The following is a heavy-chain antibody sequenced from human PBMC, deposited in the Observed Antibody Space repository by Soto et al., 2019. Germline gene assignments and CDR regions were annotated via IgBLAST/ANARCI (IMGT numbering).Heavy chain of an antibody. Sequence: GGPLILPYEASEFSFSSYQIKVFPQAPGRGPDRVSYISSTGSTISYADHVKGRFTISRDNAKNSMYLQMNSMRAEDTAVYYCARDGSYCTNGVCYTAGFDYWGKGT. J-gene: IGHJ4*02. CDR3: ARDGSYCTNGVCYTAGFDY. CDR2: ISSTGSTI. D-gene: IGHD2-8*01. V-gene: IGHV3-48*03. CDR1: EFSFSSYQ.